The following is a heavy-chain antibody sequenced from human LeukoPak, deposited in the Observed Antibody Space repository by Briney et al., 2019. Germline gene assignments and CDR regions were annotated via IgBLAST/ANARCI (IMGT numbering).Heavy chain of an antibody. CDR1: GFSFSDYY. J-gene: IGHJ4*02. CDR3: ATINFRPY. Sequence: PGGSLRLSCEASGFSFSDYYMSWIRQPPGKGLEWIAYIRSGATTIYYADSVKGRFTISRDDAKNSLFLQMNSLRAEDTAIYYCATINFRPYWGQGTLVTVSS. D-gene: IGHD1-1*01. V-gene: IGHV3-11*01. CDR2: IRSGATTI.